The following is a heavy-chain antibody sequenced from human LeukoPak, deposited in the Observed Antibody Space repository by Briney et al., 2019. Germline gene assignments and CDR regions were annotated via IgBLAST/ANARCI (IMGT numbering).Heavy chain of an antibody. J-gene: IGHJ4*02. Sequence: PSETLFLTCTVSGGSISSYYWSWIRQPPGKGLEWIGYIYYSGSTNYNPSLKSRVTISVDTSKNQFSLKLSSVTAADTAVYYCARDLAYFDYWGQGTLVTVSS. CDR1: GGSISSYY. CDR3: ARDLAYFDY. CDR2: IYYSGST. V-gene: IGHV4-59*01.